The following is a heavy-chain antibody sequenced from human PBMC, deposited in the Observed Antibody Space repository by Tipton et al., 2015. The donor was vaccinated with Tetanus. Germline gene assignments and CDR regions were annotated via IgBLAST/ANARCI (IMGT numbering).Heavy chain of an antibody. CDR2: TYDSGRI. V-gene: IGHV4-59*01. D-gene: IGHD5-24*01. Sequence: TLSLTCTVSGGSMRGDHWSWIRQPPGKGLEWLGHTYDSGRINYNPSLKSRVTISVDASRTQFSLTLNSVTAADTAVYFCAGYRVGWGGRGYWGQGTLVTVSS. J-gene: IGHJ4*02. CDR1: GGSMRGDH. CDR3: AGYRVGWGGRGY.